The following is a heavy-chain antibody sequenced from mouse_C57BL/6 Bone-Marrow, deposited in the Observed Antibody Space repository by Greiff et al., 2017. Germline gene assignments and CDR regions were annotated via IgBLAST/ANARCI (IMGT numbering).Heavy chain of an antibody. Sequence: QVQLQQSGAELVRPGASVKLSCKASGYNFNDYYINWVKQRPGQGLEWIARIDPGSGNTKYTQKFQGKATLTAEKSSSTAYLQLSSLTSEDSAVYVCARYYYGSSAWFAYWGQGTLVTVSA. CDR3: ARYYYGSSAWFAY. D-gene: IGHD1-1*01. CDR2: IDPGSGNT. V-gene: IGHV1-76*01. J-gene: IGHJ3*01. CDR1: GYNFNDYY.